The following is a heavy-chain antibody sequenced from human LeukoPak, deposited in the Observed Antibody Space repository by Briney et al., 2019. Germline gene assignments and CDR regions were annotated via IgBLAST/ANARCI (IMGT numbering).Heavy chain of an antibody. Sequence: PSETPSLTCTVSGGSISSYYWSWIRQPPGKGLEWIGYIYYSGSTNYNPSLKSRVTISVDTSKNQFSLKLSSVTAADTAVYYCARDGDIAARSWFDPWGQGTLVTVSS. D-gene: IGHD6-6*01. CDR2: IYYSGST. CDR1: GGSISSYY. V-gene: IGHV4-59*12. J-gene: IGHJ5*02. CDR3: ARDGDIAARSWFDP.